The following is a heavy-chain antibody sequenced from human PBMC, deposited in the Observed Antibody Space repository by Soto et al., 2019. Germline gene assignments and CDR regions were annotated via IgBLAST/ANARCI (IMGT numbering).Heavy chain of an antibody. CDR3: ARAPYNDSYGPKLDY. D-gene: IGHD5-18*01. CDR2: IIPIFGTA. V-gene: IGHV1-69*13. J-gene: IGHJ4*02. CDR1: GGTFSSYA. Sequence: SVKVSCKASGGTFSSYAISWVRQAPGQGLEWMGGIIPIFGTANYAQKFQGRVTITADESTSTAYMELSSLRSEDTAVYYCARAPYNDSYGPKLDYWGQGTLVTVSS.